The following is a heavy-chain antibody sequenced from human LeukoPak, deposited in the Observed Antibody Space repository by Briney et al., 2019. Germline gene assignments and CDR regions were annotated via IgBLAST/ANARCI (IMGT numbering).Heavy chain of an antibody. CDR2: IIRNGKT. V-gene: IGHV4-61*05. CDR1: GGSVSTSDYY. J-gene: IGHJ5*02. D-gene: IGHD3-3*01. CDR3: ARIFDP. Sequence: SETLSLTCTVSGGSVSTSDYYWGWIRQTPGKGLEWIVYIIRNGKTNFNPSLEGPITLSIDTSNNQFSLRLPSVTFADTAVYCCARIFDPWGQGTLVTVSS.